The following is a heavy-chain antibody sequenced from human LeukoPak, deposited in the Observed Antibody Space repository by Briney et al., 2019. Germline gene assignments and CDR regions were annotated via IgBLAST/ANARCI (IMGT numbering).Heavy chain of an antibody. Sequence: KFQGRVTITRDTSASTAYMELSGLRSEDTAVYYCARSMIVVVTHFDYWGQGTLVTVSS. V-gene: IGHV1-3*01. CDR3: ARSMIVVVTHFDY. D-gene: IGHD3-22*01. J-gene: IGHJ4*02.